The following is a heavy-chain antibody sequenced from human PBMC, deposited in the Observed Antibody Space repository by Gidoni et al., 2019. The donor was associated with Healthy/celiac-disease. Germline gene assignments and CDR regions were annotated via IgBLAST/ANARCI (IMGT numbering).Heavy chain of an antibody. Sequence: QVQLQESGPGLVKPSETLSLTCPVSGGSISSYYWSWIRPPPGTGLEWFWYIYYSGSTNYNPSLKSRVTISVDTSKNQFSLKLSSVTAADTAVYYCARTFGSRGWFDPWGQGTLVTVSS. V-gene: IGHV4-59*01. CDR1: GGSISSYY. CDR3: ARTFGSRGWFDP. CDR2: IYYSGST. D-gene: IGHD3-16*01. J-gene: IGHJ5*02.